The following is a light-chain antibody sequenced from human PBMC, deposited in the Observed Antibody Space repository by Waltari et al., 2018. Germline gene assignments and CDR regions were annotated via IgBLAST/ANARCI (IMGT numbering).Light chain of an antibody. CDR2: WAS. CDR3: QQYYTTLIT. Sequence: DIVMTQSPDSLAVSLGERATINCKSSQSVLYNSNNKNYLAWYQQQPGQPPKLLIYWASTRESGVPDRFSGSGSGTDFTLTISSLQAEDVAVYYCQQYYTTLITFGQGTRLEIK. J-gene: IGKJ5*01. CDR1: QSVLYNSNNKNY. V-gene: IGKV4-1*01.